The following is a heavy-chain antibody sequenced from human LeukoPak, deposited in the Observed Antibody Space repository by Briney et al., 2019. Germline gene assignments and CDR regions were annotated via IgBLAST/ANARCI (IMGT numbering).Heavy chain of an antibody. D-gene: IGHD5-18*01. CDR3: ARSDGIRGYSYGYVPRHIDY. J-gene: IGHJ4*02. Sequence: PGRSLRLSRAASGFTFSSYGMHWVRQAPGKGLEWVAVISYDGSNKYYADSVKGRFTVSRDNSKNTLYLQMNSLRAEDTAVYYCARSDGIRGYSYGYVPRHIDYWGQGTLVTVSS. V-gene: IGHV3-30*03. CDR2: ISYDGSNK. CDR1: GFTFSSYG.